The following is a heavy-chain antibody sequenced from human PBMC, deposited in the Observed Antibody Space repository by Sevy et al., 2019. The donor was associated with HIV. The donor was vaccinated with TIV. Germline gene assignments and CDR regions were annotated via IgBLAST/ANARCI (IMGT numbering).Heavy chain of an antibody. V-gene: IGHV3-9*01. Sequence: GGSLRLSCAASGFTFDDYTMDWVRQAPGKGLEWVSGISWSSGNIAYADSVEGRFTISRDNAKNSLYLQMNSLRIEDTALYYCVKDRSGSYSFDYWGQGTLVTVSS. D-gene: IGHD1-26*01. CDR2: ISWSSGNI. J-gene: IGHJ4*02. CDR1: GFTFDDYT. CDR3: VKDRSGSYSFDY.